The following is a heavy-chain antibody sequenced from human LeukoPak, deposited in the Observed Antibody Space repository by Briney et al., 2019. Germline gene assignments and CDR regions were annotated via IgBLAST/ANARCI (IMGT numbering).Heavy chain of an antibody. CDR1: GYTFTGYY. D-gene: IGHD4-23*01. CDR3: ARLVVTPSVYYYYYMDV. V-gene: IGHV1-2*02. CDR2: INPNSVGT. Sequence: ASVKVSCKASGYTFTGYYMHWVRQAPGQGLEWMGWINPNSVGTNYAQKFQGRVTMTRDTSISTAYMELSRLRSDDTAVYYCARLVVTPSVYYYYYMDVWGKGTTVTISS. J-gene: IGHJ6*03.